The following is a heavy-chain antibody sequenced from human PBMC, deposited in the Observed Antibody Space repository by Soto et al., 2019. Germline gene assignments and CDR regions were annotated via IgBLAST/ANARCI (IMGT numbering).Heavy chain of an antibody. V-gene: IGHV3-23*01. CDR1: GLTFSTHA. CDR3: AKENWAFDI. Sequence: PGGSLRLSCAASGLTFSTHAMSWVRQAPGKGLEWVSAISGSGDNAYYADSVKGRFTISRDISKNTLYLQMTSLRAEDTAVYYCAKENWAFDICGQGTMVTVSS. CDR2: ISGSGDNA. J-gene: IGHJ3*02.